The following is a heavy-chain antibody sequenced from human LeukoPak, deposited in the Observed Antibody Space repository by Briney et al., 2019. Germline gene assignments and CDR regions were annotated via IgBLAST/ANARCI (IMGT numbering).Heavy chain of an antibody. J-gene: IGHJ4*02. CDR1: GGSFSGYY. Sequence: PSETLSLTCAVYGGSFSGYYWSWIRQPPGKGLEWIGEINHSGSTNYNPSLKSRVTISVDTSKNQFSLKLSSVTAADTAVYYCASPSIVGATRSFDYWGQGTLVTVSS. CDR2: INHSGST. CDR3: ASPSIVGATRSFDY. V-gene: IGHV4-34*01. D-gene: IGHD1-26*01.